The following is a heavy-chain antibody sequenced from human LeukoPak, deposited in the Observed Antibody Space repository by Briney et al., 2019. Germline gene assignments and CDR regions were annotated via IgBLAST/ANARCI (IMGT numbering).Heavy chain of an antibody. CDR3: AKDRNYCSSTSCYVFDY. Sequence: PGGSLRLSCTVSGFTVSSNSMSWVRQAPGKGLEWVSFIYSDNTHYSDSVKGRFTISRDNSKNSLYLQMNSLRTEDTALYYCAKDRNYCSSTSCYVFDYWGQGTLVTVSS. CDR1: GFTVSSNS. D-gene: IGHD2-2*01. CDR2: IYSDNT. V-gene: IGHV3-53*05. J-gene: IGHJ4*02.